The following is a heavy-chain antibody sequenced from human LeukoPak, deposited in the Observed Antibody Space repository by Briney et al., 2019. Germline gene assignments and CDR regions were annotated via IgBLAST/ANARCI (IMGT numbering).Heavy chain of an antibody. CDR3: ARPGNWGPIDY. J-gene: IGHJ4*02. D-gene: IGHD3-16*01. CDR1: GGSILSRDW. CDR2: IYYSGST. V-gene: IGHV4-39*01. Sequence: SETLSLTCAVSGGSILSRDWWTWVRQPPGKGLEWIGYIYYSGSTYYNPSLKSRVTISVDTSKNQFSLKLSSVTAADTAVYYCARPGNWGPIDYWGQGTLVTVSS.